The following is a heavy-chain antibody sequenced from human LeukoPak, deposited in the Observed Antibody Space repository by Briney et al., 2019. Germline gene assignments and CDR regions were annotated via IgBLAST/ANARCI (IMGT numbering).Heavy chain of an antibody. CDR3: AKDRLSAPIAPRFDP. CDR2: ISGSGGST. J-gene: IGHJ5*02. D-gene: IGHD2-2*01. Sequence: PGGSLRLSCAASGFTFSSYWMHWVRQAPGKGLEWVSVISGSGGSTSYADSVKGRFTVSRDNSKNTLYLQMNSLRAEDTALYYCAKDRLSAPIAPRFDPWGQGTQVTVSS. V-gene: IGHV3-23*01. CDR1: GFTFSSYW.